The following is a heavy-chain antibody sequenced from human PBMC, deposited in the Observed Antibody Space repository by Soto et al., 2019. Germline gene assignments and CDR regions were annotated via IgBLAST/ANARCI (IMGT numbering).Heavy chain of an antibody. CDR3: ARDYGYYGSGSIDP. Sequence: QVPLVESGGGVVQPGRSLRLSCAASGFTFSSYGMHWVRQAPGKGLEWVAVIWHDGSNKYYADSVKGRFTISRDNSKNTLYLQMNSLRAEDKAVYYCARDYGYYGSGSIDPWGQGTLVTVSS. D-gene: IGHD3-10*01. J-gene: IGHJ5*02. CDR1: GFTFSSYG. V-gene: IGHV3-33*01. CDR2: IWHDGSNK.